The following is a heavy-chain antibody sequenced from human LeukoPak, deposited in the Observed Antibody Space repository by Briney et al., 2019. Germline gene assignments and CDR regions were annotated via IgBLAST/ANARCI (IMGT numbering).Heavy chain of an antibody. CDR3: AKGPYSTSWQLLRDWFDP. CDR1: GFTFSSYA. Sequence: GGSLRLSCAASGFTFSSYAMSWVRQAPGKGLEWVSAIGGSGGSTYYADSVRGRFTISRDNSKNTVYLQMNSLRAEDTALYYCAKGPYSTSWQLLRDWFDPWGQGTLVTVSS. D-gene: IGHD6-13*01. J-gene: IGHJ5*02. V-gene: IGHV3-23*01. CDR2: IGGSGGST.